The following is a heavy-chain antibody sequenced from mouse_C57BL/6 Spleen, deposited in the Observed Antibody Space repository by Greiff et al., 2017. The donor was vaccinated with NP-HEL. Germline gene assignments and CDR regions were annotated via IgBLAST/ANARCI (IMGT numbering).Heavy chain of an antibody. J-gene: IGHJ1*03. CDR1: GFTFSDFY. V-gene: IGHV7-1*01. CDR2: SRNKANDYTT. Sequence: EVKLVESGGGLVQSGRSLRLSCATSGFTFSDFYMEWVRQAPGKGLEWIAASRNKANDYTTEYSASVKGRFIVSRDTSQSILYLQMNALRAEDTAIYYCARDARFTSGYFDVWGTGTTVTVSS. D-gene: IGHD1-1*01. CDR3: ARDARFTSGYFDV.